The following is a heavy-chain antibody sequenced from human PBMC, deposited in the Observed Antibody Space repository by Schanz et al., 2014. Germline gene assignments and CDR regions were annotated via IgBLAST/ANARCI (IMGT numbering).Heavy chain of an antibody. Sequence: QVQLVQSGAELRKPGTSVKVSCKTSGYTFSNDDINWVRQAPGQGLEWMGWISAYNGNTNYAQKLQGRVTMTTDTSTSTAYMELSSLRSEDTAMYYCARDYYDSSGYYYCDYWGQGTLVTVSS. D-gene: IGHD3-22*01. J-gene: IGHJ4*02. V-gene: IGHV1-18*01. CDR3: ARDYYDSSGYYYCDY. CDR2: ISAYNGNT. CDR1: GYTFSNDD.